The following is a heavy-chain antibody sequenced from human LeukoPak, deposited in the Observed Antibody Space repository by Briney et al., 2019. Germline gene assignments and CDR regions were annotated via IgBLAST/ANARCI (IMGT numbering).Heavy chain of an antibody. CDR3: ARNQYNVIDS. J-gene: IGHJ4*02. CDR1: GYTFTSYA. CDR2: INAENGDT. V-gene: IGHV1-3*01. D-gene: IGHD1-14*01. Sequence: ASVKVSCKASGYTFTSYAMHWVRQAPGQRLEWMGRINAENGDTEYSQKFQGRVTITRDTFASTCYVELSSLRSEDTAVYYCARNQYNVIDSWGQGTLVTVSS.